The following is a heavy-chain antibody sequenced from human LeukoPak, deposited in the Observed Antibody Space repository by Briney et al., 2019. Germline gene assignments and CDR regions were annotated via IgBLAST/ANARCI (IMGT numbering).Heavy chain of an antibody. Sequence: GGSLRLSCAASGFTFDDYAMHWVRQAPGKGLEWVSLISWDGGSTYYADSVKGRFTISRDNSKNSLYLQMNSLRAEDTALYYCAKDISRHGVTAFYYWGERTLVTVSS. CDR3: AKDISRHGVTAFYY. CDR2: ISWDGGST. D-gene: IGHD4-11*01. V-gene: IGHV3-43D*03. CDR1: GFTFDDYA. J-gene: IGHJ4*02.